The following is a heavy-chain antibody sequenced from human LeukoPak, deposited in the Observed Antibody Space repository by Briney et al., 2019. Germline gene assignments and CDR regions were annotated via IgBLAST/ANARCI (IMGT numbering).Heavy chain of an antibody. Sequence: GGSLRPSCAASGFTFSSYSMNWVRQAPGKGLEWVSSISSSSSYIYYADSVKGRFTISRDNAKNSLYLQMNSLRAEDTAVYYCARDNYYGSGSYPYYYYYGMDVWGQGTTVTVSS. D-gene: IGHD3-10*01. CDR2: ISSSSSYI. J-gene: IGHJ6*02. CDR3: ARDNYYGSGSYPYYYYYGMDV. V-gene: IGHV3-21*01. CDR1: GFTFSSYS.